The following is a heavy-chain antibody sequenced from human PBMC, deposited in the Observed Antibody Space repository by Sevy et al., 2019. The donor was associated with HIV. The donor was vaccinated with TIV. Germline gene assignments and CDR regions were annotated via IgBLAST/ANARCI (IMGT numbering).Heavy chain of an antibody. V-gene: IGHV3-30*18. CDR3: AKDGYDSSGYYYGSSGYFDY. J-gene: IGHJ4*02. D-gene: IGHD3-22*01. CDR2: ISYDGSNK. Sequence: GGSLRLSCAASGFTFSSYGMHWVRQAPGNGLEWVAVISYDGSNKYYADSVKGRFTISRDNSKNTLYLQMNSLRAEDTAVYYCAKDGYDSSGYYYGSSGYFDYWGQGTLVTVSS. CDR1: GFTFSSYG.